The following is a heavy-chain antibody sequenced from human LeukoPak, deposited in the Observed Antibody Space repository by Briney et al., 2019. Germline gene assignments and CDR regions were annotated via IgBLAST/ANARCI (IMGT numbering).Heavy chain of an antibody. V-gene: IGHV5-51*01. D-gene: IGHD3-22*01. J-gene: IGHJ3*02. CDR1: GSTFTSYW. CDR2: LNPGDSDT. Sequence: KIGEPRKISCKGSGSTFTSYWIGWVGQIPGKGLEWMGTLNPGDSDTRYSPSFQGQVTISADKSISTAYLQWSSLKASDTAMYYCARTKTTYDSSGYTQDAFDIWGQGTMVTVSS. CDR3: ARTKTTYDSSGYTQDAFDI.